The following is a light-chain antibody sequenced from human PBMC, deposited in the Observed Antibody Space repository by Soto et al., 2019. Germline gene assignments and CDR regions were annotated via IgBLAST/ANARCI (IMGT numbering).Light chain of an antibody. J-gene: IGLJ1*01. CDR1: SIDVGGYNY. CDR3: CSYTVSGSYV. V-gene: IGLV2-14*01. Sequence: QSALTQPASVSGSPGQSITISFTGTSIDVGGYNYVSWYQQHPGKAPKLMIYAVSNRPSGVSNRFSGSKSGNTATLTISGLQAEDEADYYCCSYTVSGSYVFGTGTKDIVL. CDR2: AVS.